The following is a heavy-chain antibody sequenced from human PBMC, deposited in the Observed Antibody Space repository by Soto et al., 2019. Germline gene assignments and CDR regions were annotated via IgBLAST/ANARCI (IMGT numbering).Heavy chain of an antibody. CDR1: GFTFSTYS. CDR2: ISSSSVTI. J-gene: IGHJ6*02. Sequence: EVQLVESGGGLVQPGGSLRLSCAASGFTFSTYSLNWVRQAPGKGLEWVSYISSSSVTINYADSVKGRFTISRDNVKNSLSLQMNSLRDEDTALYYCARDRLGCSGGGCYSGYYVMDVWGQGTTVTVSS. D-gene: IGHD2-15*01. CDR3: ARDRLGCSGGGCYSGYYVMDV. V-gene: IGHV3-48*02.